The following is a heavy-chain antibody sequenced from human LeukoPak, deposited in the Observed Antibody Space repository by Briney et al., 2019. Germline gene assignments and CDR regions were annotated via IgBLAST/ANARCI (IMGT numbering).Heavy chain of an antibody. Sequence: GGSLRLSCAASGFTFSSYAMSWVRQAPGKGLEWVSGISGSGSTYYADSVKGRFTISRDNSKNTLYLQMNSLRAEDAAVYYCAKLESGEHYYGMDVWGQGTTVTVSS. J-gene: IGHJ6*02. D-gene: IGHD1-1*01. CDR2: ISGSGST. CDR1: GFTFSSYA. V-gene: IGHV3-23*01. CDR3: AKLESGEHYYGMDV.